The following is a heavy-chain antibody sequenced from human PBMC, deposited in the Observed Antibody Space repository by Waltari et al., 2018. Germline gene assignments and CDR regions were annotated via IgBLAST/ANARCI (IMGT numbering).Heavy chain of an antibody. CDR2: MYYSGST. V-gene: IGHV4-39*01. J-gene: IGHJ2*01. CDR3: ARQDYYYVKGYFDL. D-gene: IGHD3-22*01. Sequence: QLQLQESGPGLVKPSETLSLTCVVSGGSIIRAPYYWGWVRPPPGKGLEFIGSMYYSGSTYYNPSLKSRVTISVDTSQNQFSLRLSSVTAADTAVYYCARQDYYYVKGYFDLWGRGTLVTVSS. CDR1: GGSIIRAPYY.